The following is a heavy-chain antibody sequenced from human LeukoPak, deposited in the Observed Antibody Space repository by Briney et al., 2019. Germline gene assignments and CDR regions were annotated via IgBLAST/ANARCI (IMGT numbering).Heavy chain of an antibody. Sequence: GGSLRLSCAASGFTFSSYWMSWVRQAPGKGLEWVANIKQDGSEKYYVDSVKGRFTISRDNAKNSLYLQMNSLRAEDTAVYYCARVRVWRDGYNWDFDYWGQGTLVTVSS. CDR3: ARVRVWRDGYNWDFDY. D-gene: IGHD5-24*01. CDR2: IKQDGSEK. CDR1: GFTFSSYW. J-gene: IGHJ4*02. V-gene: IGHV3-7*01.